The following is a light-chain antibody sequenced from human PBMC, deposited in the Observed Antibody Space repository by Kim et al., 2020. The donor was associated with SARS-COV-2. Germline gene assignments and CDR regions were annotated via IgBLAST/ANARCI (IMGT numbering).Light chain of an antibody. J-gene: IGKJ1*01. V-gene: IGKV1-5*03. CDR1: QSISIW. CDR3: QQYKTEPWT. CDR2: KAS. Sequence: ASVGDRVTITCRASQSISIWLAWYEQKLGKAPKLLIYKASILESGVPSRFSGSGSGTEFSLTISSLQPDDFATYYCQQYKTEPWTFGQGTKVDIK.